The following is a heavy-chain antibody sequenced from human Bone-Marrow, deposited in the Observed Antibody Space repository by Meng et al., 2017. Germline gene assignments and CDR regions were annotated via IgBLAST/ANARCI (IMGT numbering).Heavy chain of an antibody. CDR3: ARNYDSSGYYLPYYYGMDV. V-gene: IGHV3-74*01. CDR2: LSPDGSDT. Sequence: GGSLRLSCAASGFTFSRFWMHWVRQAPGKGLVWVSRLSPDGSDTNYADSVKGRFTISRDNAKNSLYLQMNSLRAEDTAVYYCARNYDSSGYYLPYYYGMDVWGQGTTVAVSS. CDR1: GFTFSRFW. D-gene: IGHD3-22*01. J-gene: IGHJ6*02.